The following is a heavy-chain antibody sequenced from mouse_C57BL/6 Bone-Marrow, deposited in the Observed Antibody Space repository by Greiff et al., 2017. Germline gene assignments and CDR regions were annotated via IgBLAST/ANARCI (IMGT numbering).Heavy chain of an antibody. D-gene: IGHD1-1*01. CDR2: IYPRSGNT. Sequence: QVQLQQSGAELARPGASVKLSCKASGYTFTSYGISWVKQRTGQGLEWIGEIYPRSGNTYYNEKFKGKATLTADKSSSTAYMELRRLTSEDAAVYFCASPGIYYDGSSPAYWGQGTLVTVSA. V-gene: IGHV1-81*01. CDR3: ASPGIYYDGSSPAY. J-gene: IGHJ3*01. CDR1: GYTFTSYG.